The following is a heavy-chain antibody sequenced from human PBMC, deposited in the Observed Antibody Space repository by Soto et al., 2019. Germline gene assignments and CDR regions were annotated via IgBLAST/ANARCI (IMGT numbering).Heavy chain of an antibody. CDR3: GSLRWRSWGSYYPNCFDP. V-gene: IGHV5-10-1*01. J-gene: IGHJ5*02. Sequence: GESLKISCKGSGYSFTSYWISWVRQMPGKGLEWMGRIDPSDPYTNYSPSFQGHVTISADKSISTAYLQWSSLKASDTAMYYCGSLRWRSWGSYYPNCFDPGGQEPLVTVPS. D-gene: IGHD3-10*01. CDR2: IDPSDPYT. CDR1: GYSFTSYW.